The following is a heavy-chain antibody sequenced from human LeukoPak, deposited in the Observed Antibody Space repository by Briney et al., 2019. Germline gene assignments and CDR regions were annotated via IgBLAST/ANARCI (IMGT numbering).Heavy chain of an antibody. V-gene: IGHV1-69*05. CDR2: IIPIFGTA. CDR3: ARLPRGHWYFDL. J-gene: IGHJ2*01. Sequence: ASVKVSCKASGGTFSSYAISWVRQAPGQGLEWMGGIIPIFGTANYAQKFQGRVTITTDESTSTAYMELSSLRSEDTAVYYCARLPRGHWYFDLWGRGTLVTVSS. D-gene: IGHD3-10*01. CDR1: GGTFSSYA.